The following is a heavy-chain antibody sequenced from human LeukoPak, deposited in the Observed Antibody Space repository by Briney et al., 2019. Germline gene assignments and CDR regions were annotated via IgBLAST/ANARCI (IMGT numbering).Heavy chain of an antibody. CDR2: ISAYNGNT. CDR1: GYTFTSYG. D-gene: IGHD3-22*01. CDR3: ARDHYYYDSSGYYYLDY. Sequence: GASVKVSCKASGYTFTSYGISWVRQAPGQGLEWMGWISAYNGNTNYAQKLQGRVTMTTDTSTSTAYMELRSLRSDDTAVYYCARDHYYYDSSGYYYLDYWGQGTLVTVSS. V-gene: IGHV1-18*01. J-gene: IGHJ4*02.